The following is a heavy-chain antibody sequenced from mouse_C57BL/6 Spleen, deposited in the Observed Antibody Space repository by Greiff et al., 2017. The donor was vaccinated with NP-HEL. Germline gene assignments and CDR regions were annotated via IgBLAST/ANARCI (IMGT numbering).Heavy chain of an antibody. Sequence: EVQRVESGEGLVKPGGSLKLSCAASGFTFSSYAMSWVRQTPEKRLEWVAYISSGGDYIYYADTVKGRFTISRDNARNTLYLQMSSLKSEDTAMYYCTRVGYYGSSYDYFDYWGQGTTLTVSS. CDR3: TRVGYYGSSYDYFDY. CDR1: GFTFSSYA. J-gene: IGHJ2*01. V-gene: IGHV5-9-1*02. CDR2: ISSGGDYI. D-gene: IGHD1-1*01.